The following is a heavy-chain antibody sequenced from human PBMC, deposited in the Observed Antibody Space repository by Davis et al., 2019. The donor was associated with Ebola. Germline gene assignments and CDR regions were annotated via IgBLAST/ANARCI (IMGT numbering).Heavy chain of an antibody. CDR3: TTRLVSGIYYYMDV. Sequence: GESLKISCAASGFTFSNAWMSWVRQAPGKGLEWVGRIKSKTDGGTTDYAAPVKGRFTISRDDSKNTLYLQMNSLKTEDTAVYYCTTRLVSGIYYYMDVWGQGTMVTVSS. CDR2: IKSKTDGGTT. D-gene: IGHD5-12*01. J-gene: IGHJ6*03. CDR1: GFTFSNAW. V-gene: IGHV3-15*01.